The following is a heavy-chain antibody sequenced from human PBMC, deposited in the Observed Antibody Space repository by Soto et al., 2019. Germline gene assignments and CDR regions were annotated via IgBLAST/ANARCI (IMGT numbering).Heavy chain of an antibody. CDR1: GFTLSSYG. CDR2: ISYDGRNK. V-gene: IGHV3-30*13. CDR3: AKDRAQWAVAAIAGGGGDFDA. J-gene: IGHJ3*01. D-gene: IGHD6-19*01. Sequence: QIQLVQSGGGGVQPGRSLRLSCAASGFTLSSYGMPWVRQAPGKGLERVAAISYDGRNKWYMDSLEGRFTVSRDNSESRVFLQVDSLRPEDTGMYCCAKDRAQWAVAAIAGGGGDFDAWGQGTTGTVSS.